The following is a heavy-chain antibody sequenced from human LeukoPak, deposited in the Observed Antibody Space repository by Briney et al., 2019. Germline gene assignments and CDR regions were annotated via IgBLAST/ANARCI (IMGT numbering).Heavy chain of an antibody. CDR1: GFTFSSYA. CDR3: ARGPGPGHRYCSSTSCYTRDAFDI. J-gene: IGHJ3*02. V-gene: IGHV3-23*01. Sequence: GGSLRLSCAASGFTFSSYAMSWVRQAPGKGLEWVSAISGSGGSTYYADSVKGRFTISRDNAKNSLYLQMNSLRAEDTAVYYCARGPGPGHRYCSSTSCYTRDAFDIWGQGTMVTVSS. CDR2: ISGSGGST. D-gene: IGHD2-2*02.